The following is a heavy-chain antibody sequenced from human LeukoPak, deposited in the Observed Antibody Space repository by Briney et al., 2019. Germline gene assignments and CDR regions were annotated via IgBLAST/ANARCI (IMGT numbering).Heavy chain of an antibody. J-gene: IGHJ4*02. CDR1: GFTFSDYY. CDR3: ASNRGESSSSAFDY. V-gene: IGHV3-11*01. Sequence: GGSLRLSCAASGFTFSDYYMSWNRQAPGKGLEWVSYISSSGSTIYYADSVKGRFTISRDDAKNSLYLQMNSLRAEDTAVYYCASNRGESSSSAFDYWGQGTLVTVSS. D-gene: IGHD6-6*01. CDR2: ISSSGSTI.